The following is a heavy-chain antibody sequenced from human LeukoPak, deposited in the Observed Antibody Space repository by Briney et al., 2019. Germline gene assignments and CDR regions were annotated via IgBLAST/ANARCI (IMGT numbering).Heavy chain of an antibody. V-gene: IGHV1-18*01. Sequence: ASVKVSCKASGYTFTSYGISWVRQAPGQGLEWMGWISAYNGNTHYAQKLQGRVTMTTDTSTSTAYMELRSLRSDDTAVYYCARDLHSSGWSNYYGMDVWGQGTTVTVSS. J-gene: IGHJ6*02. CDR1: GYTFTSYG. CDR3: ARDLHSSGWSNYYGMDV. CDR2: ISAYNGNT. D-gene: IGHD6-19*01.